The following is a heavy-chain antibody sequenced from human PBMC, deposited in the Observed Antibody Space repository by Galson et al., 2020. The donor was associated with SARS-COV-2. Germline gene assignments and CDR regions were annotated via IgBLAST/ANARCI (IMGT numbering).Heavy chain of an antibody. CDR3: ARGLAVACHRNWFDP. CDR2: IYYSGST. J-gene: IGHJ5*02. D-gene: IGHD6-19*01. CDR1: GGSIISGGNY. V-gene: IGHV4-31*03. Sequence: SETLSLTCTVSGGSIISGGNYWTWIRQRPGEGLEWIGYIYYSGSTYYNPALKSRLSISVDTSKNQFSLVLRSVTAADTAIYYCARGLAVACHRNWFDPWGRGTLVTVSS.